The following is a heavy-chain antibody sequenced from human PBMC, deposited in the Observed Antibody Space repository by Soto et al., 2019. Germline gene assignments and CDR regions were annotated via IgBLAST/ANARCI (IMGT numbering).Heavy chain of an antibody. CDR2: IYSSGTT. CDR1: GGSISRYY. D-gene: IGHD3-3*01. J-gene: IGHJ6*02. V-gene: IGHV4-59*01. CDR3: AGEYYDFWSVTFSYYGMDV. Sequence: PSETLSLTCSVSGGSISRYYWTWIRQPPGRGLEWVGNIYSSGTTNYNPSLKSRVTISIDTSKNQVSLKLNAVTAADTAVYFCAGEYYDFWSVTFSYYGMDVWGQGTTVTVSS.